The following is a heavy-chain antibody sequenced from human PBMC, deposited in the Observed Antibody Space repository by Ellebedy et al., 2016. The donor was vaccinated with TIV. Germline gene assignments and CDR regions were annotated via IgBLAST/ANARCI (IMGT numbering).Heavy chain of an antibody. CDR3: AKMGRQQLPVDYFDY. CDR2: ISGSSIST. D-gene: IGHD6-13*01. V-gene: IGHV3-23*01. Sequence: GESLKISXAASGFTFSTYAMGWVRQAPGKGLEWVSVISGSSISTYYADSVKGRFTISRDNSKNTLYLQMNSLRAEDTAVYYCAKMGRQQLPVDYFDYWGQGTLVTVSS. J-gene: IGHJ4*02. CDR1: GFTFSTYA.